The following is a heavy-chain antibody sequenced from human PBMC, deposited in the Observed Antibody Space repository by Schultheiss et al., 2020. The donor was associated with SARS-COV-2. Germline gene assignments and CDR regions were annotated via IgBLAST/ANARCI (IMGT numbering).Heavy chain of an antibody. CDR2: INHSGST. V-gene: IGHV4-34*01. Sequence: SETLSLTCAVYGGSFSGYYWSWIRQPPGKGLEWIGEINHSGSTNYNPSLKSRVTISVDTSKNQFSLKLRSVTPADTAVYYCATGPALIASAGSWSVWGQGTTVTVSS. D-gene: IGHD6-13*01. J-gene: IGHJ6*02. CDR3: ATGPALIASAGSWSV. CDR1: GGSFSGYY.